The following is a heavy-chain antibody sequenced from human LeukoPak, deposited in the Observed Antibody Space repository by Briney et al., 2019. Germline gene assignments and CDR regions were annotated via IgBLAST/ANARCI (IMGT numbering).Heavy chain of an antibody. J-gene: IGHJ4*02. D-gene: IGHD3-10*01. Sequence: PSETLSLTCTVSGGSISGYYWSWIRQSAGKGLEWIGRIYTSGSTNYNPSLKSRVTMSVDTSKNQLSLKLGSVTAADTAIYYCARHVTNIYGPFDYWGQGTLVTVSS. CDR3: ARHVTNIYGPFDY. CDR1: GGSISGYY. V-gene: IGHV4-4*07. CDR2: IYTSGST.